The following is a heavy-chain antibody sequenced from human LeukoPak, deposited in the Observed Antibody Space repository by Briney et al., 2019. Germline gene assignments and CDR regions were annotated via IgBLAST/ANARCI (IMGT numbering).Heavy chain of an antibody. D-gene: IGHD3-9*01. CDR3: ARGYYDILTGYLGIYYFDY. J-gene: IGHJ4*02. Sequence: ASVKVSCKASGYTFTSYDINWVRQATGQGLEWMGWMNPNSGNTGYAQKFQGRVTMTTDTSTSTAYMELRSLRSDDTAVYYCARGYYDILTGYLGIYYFDYWGQGTLVTVSS. CDR1: GYTFTSYD. V-gene: IGHV1-8*01. CDR2: MNPNSGNT.